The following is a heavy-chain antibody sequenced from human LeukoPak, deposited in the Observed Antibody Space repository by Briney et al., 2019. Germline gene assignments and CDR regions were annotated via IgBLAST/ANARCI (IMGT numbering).Heavy chain of an antibody. V-gene: IGHV3-53*01. D-gene: IGHD3-10*01. J-gene: IGHJ4*02. CDR2: IYSGGST. CDR3: ARSPLWFGENYFDY. CDR1: GFTFSNAW. Sequence: PGGSLRLSCAASGFTFSNAWMSWVRQAPGKGLEWVSVIYSGGSTYYADSVKGRFTISRDNSKNTLYLQMNSLRAEDTAVYYCARSPLWFGENYFDYWGQGTLVTVSS.